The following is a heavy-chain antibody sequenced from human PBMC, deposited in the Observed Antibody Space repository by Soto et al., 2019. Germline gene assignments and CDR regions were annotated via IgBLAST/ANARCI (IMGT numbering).Heavy chain of an antibody. CDR3: ARGVIGYYGSGSYYNEGIYFDY. D-gene: IGHD3-10*01. CDR2: INHSGST. CDR1: GGSFSGYY. J-gene: IGHJ4*02. V-gene: IGHV4-34*01. Sequence: QVQLQQWGAGLLKPSETLSLTCAVYGGSFSGYYWSWIRQPPGKGLEWIGEINHSGSTNYNPSLKSRVTISVDTSKNQFTLKLSSVTAADTAVYYCARGVIGYYGSGSYYNEGIYFDYWGQGTLVTVSS.